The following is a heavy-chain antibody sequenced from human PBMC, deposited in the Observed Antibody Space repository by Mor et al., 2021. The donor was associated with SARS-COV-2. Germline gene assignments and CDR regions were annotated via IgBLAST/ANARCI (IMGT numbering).Heavy chain of an antibody. CDR2: TYYRSKWYN. D-gene: IGHD3-22*01. CDR3: ARDYYDSSGYYGPGAFDI. J-gene: IGHJ3*02. V-gene: IGHV6-1*01. Sequence: QSPSRGLEWLGRTYYRSKWYNDYAVSVKSRITINPDTSKNQFSLQLNSVTPEDTAVYYCARDYYDSSGYYGPGAFDIWGQG.